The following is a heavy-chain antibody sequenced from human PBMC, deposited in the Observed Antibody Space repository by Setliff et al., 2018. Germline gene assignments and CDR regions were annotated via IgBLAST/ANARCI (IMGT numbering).Heavy chain of an antibody. CDR1: GGTFSSYA. CDR3: ARAIYEPFRESHNWFGP. Sequence: GASVKVSCKASGGTFSSYAISWVRQAPGQGLEWMGGIIPILGIANYAQKFQGRVTITADESTSTAYMELSSQRSEDIDVYYCARAIYEPFRESHNWFGPWGPGTLVTV. CDR2: IIPILGIA. V-gene: IGHV1-69*10. D-gene: IGHD3-16*01. J-gene: IGHJ5*02.